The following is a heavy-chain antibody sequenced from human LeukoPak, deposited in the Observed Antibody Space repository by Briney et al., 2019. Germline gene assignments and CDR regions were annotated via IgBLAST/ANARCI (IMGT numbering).Heavy chain of an antibody. D-gene: IGHD3-22*01. CDR3: ARSSYYYDSIAYYSVWWYFDL. CDR1: GFTVSSNY. CDR2: IYSGGNT. J-gene: IGHJ2*01. Sequence: PGGSLRLSFAASGFTVSSNYMSWVRQAPGKGLEWVSVIYSGGNTFYADSVKGRFTISRDTSKNTLYLHMNSLRAEDTAVYYCARSSYYYDSIAYYSVWWYFDLWGRGALVTVSS. V-gene: IGHV3-53*01.